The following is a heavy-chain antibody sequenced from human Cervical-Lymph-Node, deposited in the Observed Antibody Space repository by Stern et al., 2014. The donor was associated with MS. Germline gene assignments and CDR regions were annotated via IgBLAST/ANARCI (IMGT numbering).Heavy chain of an antibody. V-gene: IGHV3-23*04. CDR3: ARTWRENTFDR. D-gene: IGHD1-1*01. J-gene: IGHJ4*02. CDR1: GFTFSTYA. CDR2: ISGLGEST. Sequence: VQLVQSGGDLVKPGGSLRLSCAASGFTFSTYALAWVRQTPGMRLEWVSAISGLGESTYYTDSVKGRFTISRDNSKNTLYLQMNSLRVEDTAIYYCARTWRENTFDRWGQGTLVTVSS.